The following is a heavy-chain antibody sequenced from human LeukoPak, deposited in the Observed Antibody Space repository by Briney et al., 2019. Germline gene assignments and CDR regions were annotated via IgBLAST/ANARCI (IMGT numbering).Heavy chain of an antibody. CDR3: AKEVGYDSSGYDDF. Sequence: GGSLRLSCSASGFTFSSYAMSWVRQAPGKGLEWVSAISGSGGSTYYADSVKGRFTISRDNSKNTLYLQMNSLRAEDTAVYYCAKEVGYDSSGYDDFWGQGTLVTVSS. V-gene: IGHV3-23*01. J-gene: IGHJ4*02. D-gene: IGHD3-22*01. CDR1: GFTFSSYA. CDR2: ISGSGGST.